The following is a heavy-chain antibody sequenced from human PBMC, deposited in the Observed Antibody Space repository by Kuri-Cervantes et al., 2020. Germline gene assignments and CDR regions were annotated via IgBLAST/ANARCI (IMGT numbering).Heavy chain of an antibody. V-gene: IGHV3-7*01. CDR3: AKRWGPGAAAFDY. CDR1: GFTFSSYE. CDR2: IKQDGSEK. Sequence: GGSLRLSCAASGFTFSSYEMNWVRQAQGKGLEWVANIKQDGSEKYYVDSVKGRFTISRDNAKNSLYLQMNSLRAEDTAVYYCAKRWGPGAAAFDYWGRGTLVTVSS. J-gene: IGHJ4*02. D-gene: IGHD6-13*01.